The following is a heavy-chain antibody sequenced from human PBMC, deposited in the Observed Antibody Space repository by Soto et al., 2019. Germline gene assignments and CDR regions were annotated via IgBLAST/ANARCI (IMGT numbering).Heavy chain of an antibody. D-gene: IGHD3-10*01. J-gene: IGHJ4*02. CDR3: VRGGGLDD. V-gene: IGHV1-3*01. Sequence: QVQLVQSGAEVKKPGASVKVSCKASGYSFTSFPIHWVRQAPGQGLECMGWINAANGYTRYSQKFQGRVTITRDTSATTAYMDLSSLTSEDTAVYYCVRGGGLDDWGQGTLITVSS. CDR1: GYSFTSFP. CDR2: INAANGYT.